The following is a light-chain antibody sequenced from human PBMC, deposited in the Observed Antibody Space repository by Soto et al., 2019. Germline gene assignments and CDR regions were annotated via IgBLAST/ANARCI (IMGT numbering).Light chain of an antibody. J-gene: IGLJ2*01. Sequence: QSALTQPRSVSGSPGQSVTISCTGTSSDVGGYNYVSWYQQHPGKAPKLMIYDVSKRPSGVPDRFSGSKSGNTASLTISGLQAEDEDDYYCCSYAGSCTFVVFSGGTHLTVL. CDR2: DVS. V-gene: IGLV2-11*01. CDR3: CSYAGSCTFVV. CDR1: SSDVGGYNY.